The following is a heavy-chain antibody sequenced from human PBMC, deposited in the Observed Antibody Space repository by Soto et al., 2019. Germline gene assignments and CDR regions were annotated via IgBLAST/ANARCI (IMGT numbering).Heavy chain of an antibody. D-gene: IGHD2-2*01. CDR1: GFTFNTYA. Sequence: GGSLRLSCAASGFTFNTYAMSWVRQAPGKGLEWVSGISGSGDSTNYADSVKGRFTISRDNSKNTLYLQMNRLRAEDTAVYYCAKCSSTSCYPHWGMDVWGQGTTVTVSS. J-gene: IGHJ6*02. CDR2: ISGSGDST. V-gene: IGHV3-23*01. CDR3: AKCSSTSCYPHWGMDV.